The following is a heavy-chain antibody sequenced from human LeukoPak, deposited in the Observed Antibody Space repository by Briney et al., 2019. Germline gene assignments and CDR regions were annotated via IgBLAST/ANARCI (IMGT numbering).Heavy chain of an antibody. CDR1: GGSISSFY. Sequence: SETLSLTCTVSGGSISSFYWSWIRQPAGKGLEWIGRIYTSGSTNYNPSLKSRVTMSVDTSRNQFSLKLSSVTAAGTAVYYCARGPYSSGWYAIEYWGQGTLVTVSS. D-gene: IGHD6-19*01. J-gene: IGHJ4*02. CDR2: IYTSGST. V-gene: IGHV4-4*07. CDR3: ARGPYSSGWYAIEY.